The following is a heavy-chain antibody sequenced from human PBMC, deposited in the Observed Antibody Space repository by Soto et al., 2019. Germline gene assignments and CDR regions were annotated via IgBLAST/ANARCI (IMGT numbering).Heavy chain of an antibody. J-gene: IGHJ4*02. D-gene: IGHD2-21*02. CDR1: GGSISSSSYY. Sequence: TLSLTCTVSGGSISSSSYYWGWIRQPPGKGLEWIGSIYYSGSTYYNPSLKSRVTISVDTSKNQFSLKLSSVTAADTAVYYCARLYDGGNSGAFDYWGQGTLVTVYS. CDR2: IYYSGST. CDR3: ARLYDGGNSGAFDY. V-gene: IGHV4-39*01.